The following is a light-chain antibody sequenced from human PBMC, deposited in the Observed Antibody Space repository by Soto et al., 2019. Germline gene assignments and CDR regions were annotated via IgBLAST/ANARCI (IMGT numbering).Light chain of an antibody. V-gene: IGKV3-15*01. CDR2: GAS. Sequence: IVMTQSPASLSVSPGEGATLSCRASQSVSSNLAWYQQKPGQAPRLLIYGASTRATGIPARFSGSGSGTDFTLTISSLQSEDFAVYYCQQYNNWPRGTLGQGTKVDIK. CDR1: QSVSSN. J-gene: IGKJ1*01. CDR3: QQYNNWPRGT.